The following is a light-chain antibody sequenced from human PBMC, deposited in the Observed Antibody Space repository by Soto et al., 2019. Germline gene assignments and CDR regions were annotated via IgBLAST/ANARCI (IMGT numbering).Light chain of an antibody. V-gene: IGLV5-45*03. J-gene: IGLJ1*01. CDR1: SGVNVGTYK. Sequence: QPVLTQPSSLSASPGASASLTCTLLSGVNVGTYKIYWYQQKPGSPPRYLLSYTSDSDWQQGSGVPSRFSGSKDASANAGILLISGLQSEDEADYYCLIWHSRAYVFGTGTRSPS. CDR3: LIWHSRAYV. CDR2: YTSDSDW.